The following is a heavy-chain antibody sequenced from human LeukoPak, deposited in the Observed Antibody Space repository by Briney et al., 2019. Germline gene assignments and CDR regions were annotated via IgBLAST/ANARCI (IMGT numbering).Heavy chain of an antibody. CDR3: AKSPRSAADNWFDP. CDR1: GFIFNNYG. J-gene: IGHJ5*02. V-gene: IGHV3-23*01. Sequence: PGGSLRLSCAASGFIFNNYGLIWVRQAPGKGLEWVSAISNDGGGTQYADFVKGRFTISRDNSKNTLYLQMNSLTVEDTAVYYCAKSPRSAADNWFDPWGQGTLVTVSS. CDR2: ISNDGGGT. D-gene: IGHD6-13*01.